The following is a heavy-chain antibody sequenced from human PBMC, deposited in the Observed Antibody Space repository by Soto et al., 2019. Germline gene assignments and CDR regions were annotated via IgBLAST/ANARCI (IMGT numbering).Heavy chain of an antibody. J-gene: IGHJ3*02. CDR3: ASTVSSWPNYDAFDI. CDR2: MNPNSGNT. V-gene: IGHV1-8*01. CDR1: GYTFTSYD. Sequence: ASVKVSCKASGYTFTSYDINWVRQATGQGLEWMGWMNPNSGNTGYAQKFQGRVTMTRNTSISTAYMELSSLRSEDTAVYYCASTVSSWPNYDAFDIWGQGTMVTVSS. D-gene: IGHD6-13*01.